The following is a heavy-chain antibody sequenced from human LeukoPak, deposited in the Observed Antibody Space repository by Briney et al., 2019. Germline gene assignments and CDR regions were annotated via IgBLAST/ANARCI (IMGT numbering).Heavy chain of an antibody. Sequence: SETLSLTCTVSGGSISSSSYYWGWIRQPPGKGLEWIGYIYYSGSTNYNPSLKSRVTISVDTSKNQFSLKLSSVTAADTAVYYCASLMTTVTASWFDPWGQGTLVTVSS. CDR3: ASLMTTVTASWFDP. V-gene: IGHV4-61*05. CDR2: IYYSGST. J-gene: IGHJ5*02. D-gene: IGHD4-11*01. CDR1: GGSISSSSYY.